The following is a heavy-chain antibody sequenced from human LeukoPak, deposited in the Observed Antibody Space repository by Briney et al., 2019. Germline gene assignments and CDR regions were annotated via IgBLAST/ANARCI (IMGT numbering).Heavy chain of an antibody. Sequence: PSDTLSLTCTVSGGSISSYYWSWIRQPAGKGLEWIGRIYTSGSTNYNPSLKSRVTMSVDTSKNQFSLKLSSVTAADTAVYYCARDLGPDFWSGYIGAFDIWGQGTMVTVSS. D-gene: IGHD3-3*01. J-gene: IGHJ3*02. CDR1: GGSISSYY. V-gene: IGHV4-4*07. CDR2: IYTSGST. CDR3: ARDLGPDFWSGYIGAFDI.